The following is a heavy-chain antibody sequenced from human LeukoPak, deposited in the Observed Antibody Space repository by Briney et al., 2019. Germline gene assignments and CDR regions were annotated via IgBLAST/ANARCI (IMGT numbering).Heavy chain of an antibody. CDR1: GFTFRNYR. CDR2: IKHDGSEE. Sequence: GGSLRLSCAASGFTFRNYRMTWVRQAPGKGLEWVANIKHDGSEEYYVDSVKGRFTISRDNAKNSLYLQMNSLRAEDTAVYYCARPILSGWYEDDYWGQGTLVTVSS. CDR3: ARPILSGWYEDDY. J-gene: IGHJ4*02. V-gene: IGHV3-7*01. D-gene: IGHD6-19*01.